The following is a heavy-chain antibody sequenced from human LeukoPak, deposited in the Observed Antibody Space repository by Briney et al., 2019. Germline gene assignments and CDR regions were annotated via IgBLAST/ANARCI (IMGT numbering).Heavy chain of an antibody. CDR2: IYYSGST. CDR1: GGSISSGGYY. D-gene: IGHD3-22*01. V-gene: IGHV4-31*03. Sequence: SQTLSLTCTVSGGSISSGGYYWSWIRQHPGKGLEWIGYIYYSGSTYYNPSLKSRVTISVDTSKNQFSLKLGSVTAADTAVYYCAREAPAPHYDSSGYIDDWGQGTLVTVAS. J-gene: IGHJ4*02. CDR3: AREAPAPHYDSSGYIDD.